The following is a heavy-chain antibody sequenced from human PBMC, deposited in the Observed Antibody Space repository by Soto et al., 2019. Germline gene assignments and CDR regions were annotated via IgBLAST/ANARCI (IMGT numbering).Heavy chain of an antibody. V-gene: IGHV1-69*13. CDR3: ARRASSGYYYYFDY. CDR2: IIPIFGTA. Sequence: SVKVSCKASGGTFSSYAISWVRQAPGQGLEWMGGIIPIFGTANYAQKFQGRVTITADESTSTAYTELSSLRSEDTAVYYCARRASSGYYYYFDYWGQGTLVTVSS. CDR1: GGTFSSYA. D-gene: IGHD3-22*01. J-gene: IGHJ4*02.